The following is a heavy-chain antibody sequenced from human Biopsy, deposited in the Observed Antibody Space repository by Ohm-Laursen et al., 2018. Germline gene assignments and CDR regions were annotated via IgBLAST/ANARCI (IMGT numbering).Heavy chain of an antibody. J-gene: IGHJ5*02. CDR1: GGSISVSS. CDR3: ARGDYFDSNGYFWFDP. V-gene: IGHV4-31*01. Sequence: SQTLSLTCAVSGGSISVSSWSWIRQRPGKGLEGIGYISNSANTYYNPSLKNLITISGDKSKNQFSLKLNSVTAAETAVYYFARGDYFDSNGYFWFDPWGQGTLVTVSS. D-gene: IGHD3-22*01. CDR2: ISNSANT.